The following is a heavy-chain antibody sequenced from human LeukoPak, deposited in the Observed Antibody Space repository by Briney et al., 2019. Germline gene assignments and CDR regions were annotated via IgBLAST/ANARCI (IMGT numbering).Heavy chain of an antibody. V-gene: IGHV3-30*02. J-gene: IGHJ4*02. CDR2: IRYDGSNK. Sequence: GGSLRLSCAASGFTFSSYGMHWVRQAPGKGLERVAFIRYDGSNKYYADSVKGRFTISRDNFKNTLYLQMNSLRAEDTAVYYCAKVGGFSSGWYPSAPLDYWGQGTLVTVSS. CDR3: AKVGGFSSGWYPSAPLDY. CDR1: GFTFSSYG. D-gene: IGHD6-19*01.